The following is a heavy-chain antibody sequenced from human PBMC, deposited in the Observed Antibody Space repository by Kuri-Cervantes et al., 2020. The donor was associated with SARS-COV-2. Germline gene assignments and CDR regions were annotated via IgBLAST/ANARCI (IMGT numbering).Heavy chain of an antibody. V-gene: IGHV3-21*01. CDR1: GFTFSSYS. D-gene: IGHD2-2*01. Sequence: GGSLRLSCAASGFTFSSYSMNWVRQAPGKGLEWVSSISSSSSYIYYADSVKGRFTISRDNAKNSPYLQMNSLRAEDTAVYYCARVLTNRIQGADTVVVPAAPFDYWGQGTLVTDSS. J-gene: IGHJ4*02. CDR2: ISSSSSYI. CDR3: ARVLTNRIQGADTVVVPAAPFDY.